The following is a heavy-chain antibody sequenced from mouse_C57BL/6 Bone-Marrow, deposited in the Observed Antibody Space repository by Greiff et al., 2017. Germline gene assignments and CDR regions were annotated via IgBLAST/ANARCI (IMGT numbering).Heavy chain of an antibody. CDR1: GYTFTSYW. Sequence: VQLLQPGAELVRPGSSVKLSCKASGYTFTSYWMDWVQQRPGQGLEWIGYIYRSDSAIHYTQTLKDKATFTVDKSSSTAYMQLSSLPSEDSAVYYCAFTLYAMDYWGQGTSVTVSS. CDR2: IYRSDSAI. V-gene: IGHV1-61*01. J-gene: IGHJ4*01. CDR3: AFTLYAMDY.